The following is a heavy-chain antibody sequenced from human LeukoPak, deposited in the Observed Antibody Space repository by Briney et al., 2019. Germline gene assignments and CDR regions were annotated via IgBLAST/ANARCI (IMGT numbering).Heavy chain of an antibody. J-gene: IGHJ4*02. CDR3: ARGVVVAPDVTPFDY. CDR1: GFTFSSYS. V-gene: IGHV3-21*01. D-gene: IGHD2-2*01. CDR2: ISTSSSYI. Sequence: GGSLRLSCAASGFTFSSYSMNWVRQAPGKGLEWVSSISTSSSYIYYADSVKGRFTISRDNAKKSLYLQMNSLRADDTAVYYCARGVVVAPDVTPFDYWGQGTLVTVSS.